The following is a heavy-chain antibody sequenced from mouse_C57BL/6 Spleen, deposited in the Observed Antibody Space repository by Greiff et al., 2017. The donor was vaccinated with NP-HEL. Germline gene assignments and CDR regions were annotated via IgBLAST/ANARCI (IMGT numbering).Heavy chain of an antibody. Sequence: EVQRVESGEGLVKPGGSLKLSCAASGFTFSSYAMSWVRQTPEKRLEWVAYISSGGDYIYYADTVKGRFTISRDNARNTLYLQMSSLKSEDTAMYYCTRDPSYYGSSYGYYYAMDYWGQGTSVTVSS. J-gene: IGHJ4*01. CDR2: ISSGGDYI. D-gene: IGHD1-1*01. CDR3: TRDPSYYGSSYGYYYAMDY. CDR1: GFTFSSYA. V-gene: IGHV5-9-1*02.